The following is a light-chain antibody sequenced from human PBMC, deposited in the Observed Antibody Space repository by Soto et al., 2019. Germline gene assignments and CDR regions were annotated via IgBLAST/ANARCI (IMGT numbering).Light chain of an antibody. CDR3: SSYTGSSTV. Sequence: QSALTQPASVSGSPGQSITISCTGTSSDVGGYNYVSWYQQYPGKAPRLLIYEVSNRPSGVSNRFSASKSGNTASLTISGLQAEDEADYYCSSYTGSSTVFGGGTKLTVL. CDR2: EVS. CDR1: SSDVGGYNY. V-gene: IGLV2-14*01. J-gene: IGLJ3*02.